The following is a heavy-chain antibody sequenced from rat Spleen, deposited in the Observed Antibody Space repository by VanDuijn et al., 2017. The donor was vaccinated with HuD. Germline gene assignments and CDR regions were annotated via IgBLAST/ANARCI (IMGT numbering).Heavy chain of an antibody. CDR3: ARHSHMDA. Sequence: EVQLVESGGGLVQPGRSLKLSCAASGFIFSNYYMAWVRQAPTKGLEWVAFISAGGYNTHYRDSVKGRFTISRDNAKSTLYLQMDSLRSEDTATYYCARHSHMDAWGQGASVTVSS. J-gene: IGHJ4*01. V-gene: IGHV5-25*01. CDR1: GFIFSNYY. CDR2: ISAGGYNT.